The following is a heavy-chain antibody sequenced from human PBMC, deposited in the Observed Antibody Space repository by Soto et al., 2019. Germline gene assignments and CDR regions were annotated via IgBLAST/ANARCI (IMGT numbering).Heavy chain of an antibody. CDR1: GFTFRTYT. J-gene: IGHJ6*02. CDR3: ARIMDV. CDR2: ISSGSSYI. Sequence: PGGSLRLSCAASGFTFRTYTMNWVRQAPGKGLEWVSSISSGSSYIYYADSLKGRFTISRDNAKNSLYLQMNSLRAEDTAVYYCARIMDVWGQGTTVIVYS. V-gene: IGHV3-21*01.